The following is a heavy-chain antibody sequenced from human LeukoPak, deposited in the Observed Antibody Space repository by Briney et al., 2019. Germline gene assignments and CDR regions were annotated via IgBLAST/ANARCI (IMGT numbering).Heavy chain of an antibody. CDR2: IYYSGST. Sequence: SETLSLTCIVSGGSISSTTYYYWGWIRQPPGKGLEWIGNIYYSGSTYYNPSLKSRVTISVDTSRTRFSLQLSSVTAADTAVYYCARVYYSSSYDYWYFDLWGRGTLVTVSS. V-gene: IGHV4-39*07. CDR3: ARVYYSSSYDYWYFDL. J-gene: IGHJ2*01. D-gene: IGHD6-13*01. CDR1: GGSISSTTYYY.